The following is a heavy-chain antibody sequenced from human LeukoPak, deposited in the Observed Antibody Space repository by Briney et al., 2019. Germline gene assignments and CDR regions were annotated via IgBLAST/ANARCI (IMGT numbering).Heavy chain of an antibody. CDR1: GGSISSGGYY. CDR2: IYHSGST. V-gene: IGHV4-30-2*01. Sequence: SETLSLTCTVSGGSISSGGYYWSWIRQPPGKGLEWIGYIYHSGSTYYNPSLKSRVTISVDTSKNQFSLKLSSVTAADTAVYYCARGFTEDYFDYWGQGTLVTVSS. CDR3: ARGFTEDYFDY. J-gene: IGHJ4*02.